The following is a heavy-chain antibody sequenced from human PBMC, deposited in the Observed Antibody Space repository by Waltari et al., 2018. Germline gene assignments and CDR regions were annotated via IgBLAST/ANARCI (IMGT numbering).Heavy chain of an antibody. Sequence: EVQLVESGGVVVQPGGSLRLSCAASGFTFDDYTMPWVRPAPGKGLEWVSLISWDGGSTYYADSVKGRFTISRDNSKNSLYLQMNSLRTEDTALYYCAKDKGDNWNYSEFDYWGQGTLVTVSS. D-gene: IGHD1-7*01. J-gene: IGHJ4*02. V-gene: IGHV3-43*01. CDR2: ISWDGGST. CDR3: AKDKGDNWNYSEFDY. CDR1: GFTFDDYT.